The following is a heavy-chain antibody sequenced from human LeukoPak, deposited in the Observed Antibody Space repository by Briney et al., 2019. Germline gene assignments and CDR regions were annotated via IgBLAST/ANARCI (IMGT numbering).Heavy chain of an antibody. Sequence: GGSLRLSCAASGFTFNYYSMHWVRQAPGKGLEWVAGISYDGSNEYYADAMKGRFTISRDNAKNSLYLQMNSLRAEDTAVYYCARALTTVTKNYFDYWGQGTLVTVSS. D-gene: IGHD4-17*01. V-gene: IGHV3-30*04. CDR2: ISYDGSNE. CDR1: GFTFNYYS. CDR3: ARALTTVTKNYFDY. J-gene: IGHJ4*02.